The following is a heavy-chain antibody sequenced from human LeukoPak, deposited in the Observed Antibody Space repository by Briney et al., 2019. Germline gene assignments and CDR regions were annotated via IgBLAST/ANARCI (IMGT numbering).Heavy chain of an antibody. CDR2: INMDGSTT. Sequence: GGSLRLSCAASGFTFSGSWMHWVRHPPGKGRVWVSRINMDGSTTNYADSVKGRFTISRDNAKNSLNLQMNSLRAEDTAVYYCARDAYYDSSGYSGVKYYFDYWGQGTLVTVSS. D-gene: IGHD3-22*01. V-gene: IGHV3-74*01. CDR3: ARDAYYDSSGYSGVKYYFDY. CDR1: GFTFSGSW. J-gene: IGHJ4*02.